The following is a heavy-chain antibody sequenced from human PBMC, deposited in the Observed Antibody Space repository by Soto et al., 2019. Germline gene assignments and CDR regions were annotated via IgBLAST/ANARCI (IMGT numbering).Heavy chain of an antibody. V-gene: IGHV4-59*01. CDR1: GASIDDCY. CDR2: ISDRGRT. J-gene: IGHJ5*02. D-gene: IGHD3-16*02. CDR3: ARDRWTARANWFDP. Sequence: SETLALTCTVFGASIDDCYWSCIRQSPGKGLEGIGHISDRGRTAFNPPLNRRVTISVDRYKQQFSLKVTSVTAADTAVYYCARDRWTARANWFDPWGQGTMVTVS.